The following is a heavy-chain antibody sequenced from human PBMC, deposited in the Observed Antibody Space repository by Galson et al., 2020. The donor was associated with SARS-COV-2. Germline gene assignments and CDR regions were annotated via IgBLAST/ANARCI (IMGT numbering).Heavy chain of an antibody. CDR1: GYTFNNFG. CDR2: ISGYNGNT. V-gene: IGHV1-18*04. J-gene: IGHJ4*02. Sequence: GESLKISCKASGYTFNNFGISWVRQAPGQGLEWMGWISGYNGNTNYAQKLQGRVTMTTDTSTSTAYMELRSLRSDDTAVYYCARSNSGNYWDLNWGFDYWGQGTLVTVSS. D-gene: IGHD1-26*01. CDR3: ARSNSGNYWDLNWGFDY.